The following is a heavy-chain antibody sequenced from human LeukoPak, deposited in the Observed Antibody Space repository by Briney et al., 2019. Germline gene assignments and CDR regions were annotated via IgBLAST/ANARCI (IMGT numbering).Heavy chain of an antibody. D-gene: IGHD3-10*01. CDR2: IRTRSGDI. CDR1: GFTFSSFN. V-gene: IGHV3-21*01. Sequence: KTGGSLRLSCAASGFTFSSFNLNWVRQAPGKGLEWVSSIRTRSGDIHHADSVKGRFTISRDNAKKSLYLQMNSLRAEDTAVYYCARDISGDYGSGSFDYWGQGTLVTVSS. CDR3: ARDISGDYGSGSFDY. J-gene: IGHJ4*02.